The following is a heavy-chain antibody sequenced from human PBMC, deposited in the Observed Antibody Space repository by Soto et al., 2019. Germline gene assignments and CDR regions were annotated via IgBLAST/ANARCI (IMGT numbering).Heavy chain of an antibody. V-gene: IGHV4-39*01. J-gene: IGHJ4*02. CDR1: GGSINTTGYY. CDR2: TYYNGHT. CDR3: ATHAAVAVFDS. Sequence: SETLSLTCTVSGGSINTTGYYWAWIRQPPGEGLEWIGSTYYNGHTYFNPSLKSRITMSVETSKNQFSLKLFSMTAADTAVYYCATHAAVAVFDSWGQGTLVTVSS. D-gene: IGHD6-13*01.